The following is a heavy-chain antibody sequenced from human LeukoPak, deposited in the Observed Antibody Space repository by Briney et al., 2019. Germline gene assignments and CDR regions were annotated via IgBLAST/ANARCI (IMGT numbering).Heavy chain of an antibody. J-gene: IGHJ2*01. CDR1: GYTFTGYY. V-gene: IGHV1-2*04. CDR2: INPNSGGT. Sequence: ASVKVSCKASGYTFTGYYMRWVRQAPGQGLEWMGWINPNSGGTNYAQKFQAWVTMTRDTSISTAYMELSRLRSDDTAVYYCARDRVTGAPGGKKSYWYFDLWGRGTLVTVSS. D-gene: IGHD7-27*01. CDR3: ARDRVTGAPGGKKSYWYFDL.